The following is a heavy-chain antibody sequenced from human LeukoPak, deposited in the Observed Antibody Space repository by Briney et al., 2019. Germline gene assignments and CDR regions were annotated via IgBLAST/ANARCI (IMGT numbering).Heavy chain of an antibody. CDR2: IYYSGSI. J-gene: IGHJ4*02. V-gene: IGHV4-59*01. D-gene: IGHD2-2*01. Sequence: SETLSLTCTVSGGSISSYYWSWIRQPPGKGLEWIGYIYYSGSINYNPSLKSRVTISVETSKNQFSLKLSSVTAADTAVYYCARVKGTSSFDYWGQGTLVTVSS. CDR3: ARVKGTSSFDY. CDR1: GGSISSYY.